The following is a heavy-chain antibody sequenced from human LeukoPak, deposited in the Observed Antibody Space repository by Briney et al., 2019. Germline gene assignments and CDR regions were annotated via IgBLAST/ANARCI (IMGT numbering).Heavy chain of an antibody. CDR1: GGSISSGDYY. CDR2: IYYSGST. V-gene: IGHV4-30-4*01. CDR3: ARDIWTPVDSSSWYGYYFDY. D-gene: IGHD6-13*01. Sequence: SETLSLTCTVSGGSISSGDYYWSWIRQPPGKGLEWIGYIYYSGSTYYNPSLKSRVTISVDTSKNQFSLQLNSVTPEDTAVYYCARDIWTPVDSSSWYGYYFDYWGQGTLVTVSS. J-gene: IGHJ4*02.